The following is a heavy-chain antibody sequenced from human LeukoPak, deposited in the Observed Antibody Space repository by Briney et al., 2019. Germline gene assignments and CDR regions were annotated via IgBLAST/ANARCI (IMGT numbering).Heavy chain of an antibody. CDR1: GYTFTSYD. CDR2: MNPNSGNT. V-gene: IGHV1-8*01. CDR3: ATARAKKNIVVVPAATYYFDY. Sequence: GASVKVSCKASGYTFTSYDINWVRQATGQGLEWMGWMNPNSGNTGYAQKFQGRVTMTEDTSTDTAYMELSSLRSEDTAVYYCATARAKKNIVVVPAATYYFDYWGQGTLVTVSS. D-gene: IGHD2-2*01. J-gene: IGHJ4*02.